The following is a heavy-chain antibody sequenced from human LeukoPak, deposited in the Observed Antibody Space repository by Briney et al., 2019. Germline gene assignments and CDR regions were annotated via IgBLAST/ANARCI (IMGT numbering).Heavy chain of an antibody. V-gene: IGHV4-30-2*05. J-gene: IGHJ4*02. CDR1: GGSISSGGYS. Sequence: SETLSLTCAVSGGSISSGGYSWSWIRQPPGKGLEWIGYIYHSGSTYYNPSLKSRVTISVDTSKNQFSLKLSSVTAADTAVYYCARGGEYGSGSYLYYFDYWGQGTLVTVSS. D-gene: IGHD3-10*01. CDR2: IYHSGST. CDR3: ARGGEYGSGSYLYYFDY.